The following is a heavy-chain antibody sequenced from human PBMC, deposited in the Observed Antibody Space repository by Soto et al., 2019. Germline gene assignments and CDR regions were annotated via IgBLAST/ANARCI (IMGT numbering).Heavy chain of an antibody. CDR2: IYYSGST. J-gene: IGHJ4*02. V-gene: IGHV4-59*08. CDR1: GGSISSYY. CDR3: ARRVKGFLDY. D-gene: IGHD3-3*01. Sequence: SETLSLTCTVSGGSISSYYWSWIRQPPGKGLEWIGYIYYSGSTNYNPSLKSRVTISVDTSKNQFSLKLGSVTAADTAVYYCARRVKGFLDYWGQGTLVTVSS.